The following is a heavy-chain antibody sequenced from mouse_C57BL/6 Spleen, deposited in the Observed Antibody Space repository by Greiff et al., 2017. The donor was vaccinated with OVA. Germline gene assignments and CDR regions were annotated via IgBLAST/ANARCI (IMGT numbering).Heavy chain of an antibody. CDR2: ISYDGSN. V-gene: IGHV3-6*01. CDR3: ARALYYSNYLYAMEY. D-gene: IGHD2-5*01. CDR1: GYSITSGYY. J-gene: IGHJ4*01. Sequence: EVHLVESGPGLVKPSQSLSLTCSVTGYSITSGYYWNWIRQFPGNKLEWMGYISYDGSNNYNPSLKNRISITRDTSKNQFFLKLNSVTTEDTATYYCARALYYSNYLYAMEYWGQGTSVTVSS.